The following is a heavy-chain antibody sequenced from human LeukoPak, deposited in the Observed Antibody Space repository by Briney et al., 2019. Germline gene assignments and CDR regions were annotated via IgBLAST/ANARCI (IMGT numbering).Heavy chain of an antibody. D-gene: IGHD6-19*01. J-gene: IGHJ5*02. CDR2: IIPIFGTA. V-gene: IGHV1-69*13. Sequence: SVKVSCKASGYTFTSYGISWVRQAPGQGLEWMGGIIPIFGTANYAQKFQGRVTITADESTSTAYMELSSLRSEDTAVYYCARVSYSSGRGWFDPWGQGTLVTVSS. CDR3: ARVSYSSGRGWFDP. CDR1: GYTFTSYG.